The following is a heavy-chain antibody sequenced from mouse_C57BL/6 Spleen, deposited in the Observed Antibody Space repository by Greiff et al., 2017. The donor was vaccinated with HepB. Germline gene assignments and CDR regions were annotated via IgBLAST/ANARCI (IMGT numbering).Heavy chain of an antibody. CDR2: IYPGDGDT. Sequence: VKLQESGPELVKPGASVKISCKASGYAFSSSWMNWVKQRPGKGLEWIGRIYPGDGDTNYNGKFKGKATLTADKSSSTACMQLSSLTSEDSAVYFCANPITTAYYYAMDYWGQGTSVTVSS. V-gene: IGHV1-82*01. CDR1: GYAFSSSW. CDR3: ANPITTAYYYAMDY. D-gene: IGHD1-1*01. J-gene: IGHJ4*01.